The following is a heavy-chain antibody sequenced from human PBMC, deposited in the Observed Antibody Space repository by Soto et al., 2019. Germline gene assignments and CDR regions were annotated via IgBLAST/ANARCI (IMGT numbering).Heavy chain of an antibody. Sequence: SETPSLTRTVSCDSVTSGTFYWNLIRQPPGKGLEWIGYIYHSGRTHYNPSLKSRVTISIDTFKNHFSLELNSVTAADTALYYCARDDLTRTALDIWGQGTMVTVSS. V-gene: IGHV4-61*01. CDR3: ARDDLTRTALDI. CDR1: CDSVTSGTFY. J-gene: IGHJ3*02. CDR2: IYHSGRT.